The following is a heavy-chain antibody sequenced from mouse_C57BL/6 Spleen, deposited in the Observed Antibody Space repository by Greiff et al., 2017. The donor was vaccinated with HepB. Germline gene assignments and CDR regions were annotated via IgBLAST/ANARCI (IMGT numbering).Heavy chain of an antibody. CDR1: GFTFSSYG. J-gene: IGHJ2*01. CDR2: ISSGGSYT. Sequence: EVQRVESGGDLVKPGGSLKLSCAASGFTFSSYGMSWVRQTPDKRLEWVATISSGGSYTYYPDSVKGRFTISRDNAKNTLYLQMSSLKSEDTAMYYCARNYGSRGYYFDYWGQGTTLTVSS. V-gene: IGHV5-6*01. CDR3: ARNYGSRGYYFDY. D-gene: IGHD1-1*01.